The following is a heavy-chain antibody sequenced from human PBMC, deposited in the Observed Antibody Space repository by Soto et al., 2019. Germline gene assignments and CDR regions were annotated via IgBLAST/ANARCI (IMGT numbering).Heavy chain of an antibody. CDR3: AKTAKMEIFDY. Sequence: GGSLRLSCAASGFTFSGSAMHWVRQASGKGLEWVGRIRSKANSYATAYAASVKGRFTISRDDSKNTAYLQMNSLRAEDTAVYYCAKTAKMEIFDYWGQGTLVTVSS. J-gene: IGHJ4*02. V-gene: IGHV3-73*01. CDR2: IRSKANSYAT. D-gene: IGHD1-1*01. CDR1: GFTFSGSA.